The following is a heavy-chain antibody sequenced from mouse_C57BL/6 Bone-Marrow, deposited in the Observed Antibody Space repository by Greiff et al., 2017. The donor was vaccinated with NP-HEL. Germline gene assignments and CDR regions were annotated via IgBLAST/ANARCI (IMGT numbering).Heavy chain of an antibody. J-gene: IGHJ1*03. V-gene: IGHV1-69*01. CDR1: GYTFPSYW. D-gene: IGHD1-1*01. CDR3: ARIHYGSPYWYFDV. CDR2: IDPSDSYT. Sequence: QQSCKASGYTFPSYWMHWVKQRPGQGLEWIGEIDPSDSYTNYNQKFKGKSTLTVDKSSSTAYMQLSSLTSEDSAVYYCARIHYGSPYWYFDVWGTGTTVTVSS.